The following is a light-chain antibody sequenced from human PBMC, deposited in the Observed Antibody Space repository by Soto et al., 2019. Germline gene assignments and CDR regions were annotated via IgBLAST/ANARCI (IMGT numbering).Light chain of an antibody. CDR3: CSFAGSYTYV. J-gene: IGLJ1*01. CDR2: DVS. Sequence: QSALTEPRSVCGSPGQSVTISCTGTSSDVGRYDYVSWYQQHPGRAPKLIIYDVSERPSGVPDRFSGSKFGNTASLTISGLQAEDEADYSCCSFAGSYTYVFGTGTKVTVL. V-gene: IGLV2-11*01. CDR1: SSDVGRYDY.